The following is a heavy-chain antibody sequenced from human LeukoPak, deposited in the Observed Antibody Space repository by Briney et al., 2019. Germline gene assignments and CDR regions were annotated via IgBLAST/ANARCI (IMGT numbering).Heavy chain of an antibody. CDR3: ATDTLGHCRGGSCPES. V-gene: IGHV3-66*01. J-gene: IGHJ5*02. CDR1: GFTVSSNY. D-gene: IGHD2-15*01. Sequence: AGSLRLSCAASGFTVSSNYMSCVRPAPGQGLEWVADLYIGGTTYYPESVSGSFTISRDASKSTVYLQLNSLRPEDTAVYYCATDTLGHCRGGSCPESWGQGTLVTVSS. CDR2: LYIGGTT.